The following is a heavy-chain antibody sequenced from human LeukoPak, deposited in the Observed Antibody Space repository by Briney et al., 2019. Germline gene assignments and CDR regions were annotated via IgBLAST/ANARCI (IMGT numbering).Heavy chain of an antibody. V-gene: IGHV3-74*01. Sequence: GGSLRLSCAASGFTFSTYCMHWVRQAPGKGLVWVSRITNDGSSTTYADSVKGRFTISRDNAKNMLYLQVNSLRAEDTAVYYCARGISAASDYWGQGTLVTVSS. CDR2: ITNDGSST. D-gene: IGHD2-15*01. J-gene: IGHJ4*02. CDR1: GFTFSTYC. CDR3: ARGISAASDY.